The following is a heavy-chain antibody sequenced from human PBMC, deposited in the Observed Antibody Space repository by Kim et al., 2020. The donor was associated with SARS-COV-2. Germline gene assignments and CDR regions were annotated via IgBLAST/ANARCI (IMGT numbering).Heavy chain of an antibody. J-gene: IGHJ5*02. V-gene: IGHV1-69*13. D-gene: IGHD1-26*01. CDR2: IIPIFGTA. Sequence: SVKVSCKASGGTFSSYAISWVRQAPGQGLEWMGGIIPIFGTANYAQKFQGRVTITADESTSTAYMELSSLRSEDTAVNYCARGGGSWELLLKGAFDPWGQGTLVTVSS. CDR3: ARGGGSWELLLKGAFDP. CDR1: GGTFSSYA.